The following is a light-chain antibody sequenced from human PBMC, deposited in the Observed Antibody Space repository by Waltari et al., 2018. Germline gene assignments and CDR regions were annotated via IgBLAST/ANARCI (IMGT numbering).Light chain of an antibody. CDR2: GST. CDR3: QSYDTTLSVV. V-gene: IGLV1-40*01. Sequence: QSVLTQPPSVSGAPGQRVTISCTGSGSNIGAGYDVHWYQQLPRAAPKLPIYGSTGRPLGVPDRFFGSTSGTSAFLAITGLQAEDEADYYCQSYDTTLSVVFGGGTKLTVL. CDR1: GSNIGAGYD. J-gene: IGLJ3*02.